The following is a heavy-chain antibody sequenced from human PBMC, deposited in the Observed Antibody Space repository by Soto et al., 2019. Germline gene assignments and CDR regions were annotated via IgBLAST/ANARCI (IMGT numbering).Heavy chain of an antibody. J-gene: IGHJ6*02. CDR2: IYYSGST. D-gene: IGHD1-26*01. CDR3: ARDPTGELHPYYYGMDV. Sequence: SETLSLTCTVSGGSISSYYWSWIRQPPGKGLEWIGYIYYSGSTNYNPSLKSRVTISVDTSKNQFSLKLSSVTAADTAVYYCARDPTGELHPYYYGMDVWGQGTTVTVSS. V-gene: IGHV4-59*01. CDR1: GGSISSYY.